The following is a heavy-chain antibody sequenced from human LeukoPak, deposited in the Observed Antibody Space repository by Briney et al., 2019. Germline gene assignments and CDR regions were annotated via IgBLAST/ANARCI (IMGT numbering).Heavy chain of an antibody. Sequence: SETLSLTCTVSGGSISTYSWSWIRQPPGRGLEWIGYIYYSGSINYNPSLKSRVAISVDMSKSQISLKLSSVTAADTAVYYCARDASSWHYFDSWGQGTLVTVSS. CDR3: ARDASSWHYFDS. CDR2: IYYSGSI. J-gene: IGHJ4*02. D-gene: IGHD6-13*01. V-gene: IGHV4-59*01. CDR1: GGSISTYS.